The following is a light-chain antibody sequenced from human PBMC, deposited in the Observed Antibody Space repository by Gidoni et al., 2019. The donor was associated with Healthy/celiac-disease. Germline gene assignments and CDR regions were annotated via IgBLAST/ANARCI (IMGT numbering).Light chain of an antibody. CDR1: QSISSW. J-gene: IGKJ4*01. V-gene: IGKV1-5*01. CDR2: DAS. CDR3: QQYNSYSGT. Sequence: DIQMTQSPSTLSASVGDRVTITCRASQSISSWLAWYQQEPGNDPKLLIYDASSLESGVPSRFSGSGSGTEFTLTISSLQPDDFATYYCQQYNSYSGTFGGGTKVEIK.